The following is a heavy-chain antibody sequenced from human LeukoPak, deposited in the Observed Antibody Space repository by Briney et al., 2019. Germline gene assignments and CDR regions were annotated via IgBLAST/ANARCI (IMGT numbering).Heavy chain of an antibody. D-gene: IGHD3-10*01. CDR3: ARDAAHYYGSGSYYNGVLSWFDP. J-gene: IGHJ5*02. V-gene: IGHV4-39*07. CDR1: GGSISSSSYY. Sequence: SETLSLTCTVSGGSISSSSYYWGWIRQPPGKGLEWIGSIYYSGSTYYNPSLKSRVTISVDTSKNQFSLKLSSVTAADTAVYYCARDAAHYYGSGSYYNGVLSWFDPWGQGTLVTVSS. CDR2: IYYSGST.